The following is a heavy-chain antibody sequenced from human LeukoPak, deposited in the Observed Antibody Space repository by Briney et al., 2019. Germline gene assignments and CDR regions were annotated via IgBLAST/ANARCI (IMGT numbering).Heavy chain of an antibody. CDR1: GGSISTNNW. J-gene: IGHJ3*02. Sequence: PSGTLSLTCAVSGGSISTNNWWSWVRQPPGKGLEWIGETFHSGNTNYDPSLKSRVTIPGDNSYNQFSLKMSSVTAADTAVYYCARVGGYYDTSGYLHRDAFDIWGQGTMVTVSP. CDR2: TFHSGNT. V-gene: IGHV4-4*02. CDR3: ARVGGYYDTSGYLHRDAFDI. D-gene: IGHD3-22*01.